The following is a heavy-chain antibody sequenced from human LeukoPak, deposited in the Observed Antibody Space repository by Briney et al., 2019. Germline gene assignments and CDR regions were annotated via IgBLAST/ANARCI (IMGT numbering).Heavy chain of an antibody. Sequence: GGSLRLSCAGSGFTFSSCGMHWVRQAPGKGLEWVAFTSYDEINKYYADSVKGRFTISRDNSKNTLYLQMNSLRAEGTAVYYCAKDRGSSWYFDYWGQGTLVTVSS. CDR1: GFTFSSCG. D-gene: IGHD6-13*01. CDR3: AKDRGSSWYFDY. J-gene: IGHJ4*02. CDR2: TSYDEINK. V-gene: IGHV3-30*18.